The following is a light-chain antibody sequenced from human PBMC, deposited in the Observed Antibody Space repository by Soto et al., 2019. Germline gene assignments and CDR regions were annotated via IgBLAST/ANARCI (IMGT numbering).Light chain of an antibody. CDR1: QSVSSY. V-gene: IGKV3-11*01. J-gene: IGKJ5*01. CDR2: DAS. CDR3: QQRSNWPT. Sequence: EIVLTQSPATLSLSPGERATLSCRASQSVSSYLAWYQQKPGQAPRLLIYDASNRATGIPARFSGSGSGTDFTLTISSLEPEDFAVYDCQQRSNWPTFGQGTRLESK.